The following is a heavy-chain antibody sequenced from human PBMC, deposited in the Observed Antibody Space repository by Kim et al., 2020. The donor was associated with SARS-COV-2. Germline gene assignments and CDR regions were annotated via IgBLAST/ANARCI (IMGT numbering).Heavy chain of an antibody. J-gene: IGHJ6*03. CDR2: IKQDGSEK. Sequence: GGSLRLSCAASGFTFSSYWMSWVRQAPGKGLEWVANIKQDGSEKYYVDSVKGRFTISRDNAKNSLYLQMNSLRAEDTAVYYCARVPIPSVGDFWSGYWGVYYYYYMDVWGKGTTVTVSS. CDR1: GFTFSSYW. D-gene: IGHD3-3*01. CDR3: ARVPIPSVGDFWSGYWGVYYYYYMDV. V-gene: IGHV3-7*01.